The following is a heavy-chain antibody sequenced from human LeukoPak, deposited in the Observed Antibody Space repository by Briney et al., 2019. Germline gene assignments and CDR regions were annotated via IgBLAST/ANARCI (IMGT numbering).Heavy chain of an antibody. V-gene: IGHV4-34*01. CDR2: INHSGGT. Sequence: LRLSCAASKFTFSNYWMIWVRQAPGKGLEWIGEINHSGGTNYNPSLKSRVTISVDTSKNQFSLKLSSVTAADTAVYYCARGRSAGQRTFDYWGQGTLVTVSS. CDR3: ARGRSAGQRTFDY. CDR1: KFTFSNYW. J-gene: IGHJ4*02. D-gene: IGHD6-19*01.